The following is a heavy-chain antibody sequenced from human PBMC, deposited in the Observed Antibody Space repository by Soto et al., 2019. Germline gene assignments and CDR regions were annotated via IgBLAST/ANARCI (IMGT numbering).Heavy chain of an antibody. V-gene: IGHV3-66*01. Sequence: GSLRLSCAASGFTVSSNYMSWVRQAPGKGLEWVSVIYSGGSTYYADSVKGRFTISRDNSKNTLYLQMNSLRAEDTAVYYCARESSEWAFDIWGQGTMVTVSS. CDR2: IYSGGST. D-gene: IGHD3-3*01. CDR1: GFTVSSNY. CDR3: ARESSEWAFDI. J-gene: IGHJ3*02.